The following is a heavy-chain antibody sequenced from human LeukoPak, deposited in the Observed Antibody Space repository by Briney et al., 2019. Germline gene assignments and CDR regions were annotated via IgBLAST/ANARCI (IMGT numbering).Heavy chain of an antibody. CDR2: ISSSGSNT. V-gene: IGHV3-48*03. CDR1: GFTFSSYE. D-gene: IGHD3-9*01. Sequence: GGSLRLSCAASGFTFSSYEMNWVRQAPGKGLEWVSYISSSGSNTYYADSVKGRFTISRDNAKNSLYLQMNSLRAEDTAVYYCARVYYDILDYMDVWGKGTTVTVSS. CDR3: ARVYYDILDYMDV. J-gene: IGHJ6*03.